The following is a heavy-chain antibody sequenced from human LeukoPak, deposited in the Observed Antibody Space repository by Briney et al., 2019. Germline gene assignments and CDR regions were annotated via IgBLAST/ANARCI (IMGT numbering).Heavy chain of an antibody. V-gene: IGHV1-69*05. D-gene: IGHD2-2*01. CDR3: ARGYCSSTSCFLDY. CDR1: GGTFSSYA. J-gene: IGHJ4*02. Sequence: SVKVSCKASGGTFSSYAISWVRQAPGQGLEWMGGIIPVFGTANYAQRFQGRVTITTDESTSTAYMELTSLRSEDTAVYYCARGYCSSTSCFLDYWGQGTLVTVSS. CDR2: IIPVFGTA.